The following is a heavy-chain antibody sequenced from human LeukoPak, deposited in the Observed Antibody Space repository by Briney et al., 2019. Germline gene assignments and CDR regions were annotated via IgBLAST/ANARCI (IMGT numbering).Heavy chain of an antibody. D-gene: IGHD3-9*01. CDR3: ARDRNGGYDILAGYYRPPPDYYYYGMDV. V-gene: IGHV4-39*07. Sequence: SETLSLTCTVSGGSISSSSYYWGWIRQPPGKGLEWIGSIYYSGSTYYNPSLKSRVTISVDKSKNQFSLRLSSVTAADTAVYYCARDRNGGYDILAGYYRPPPDYYYYGMDVWGQGTTVTVSS. J-gene: IGHJ6*02. CDR2: IYYSGST. CDR1: GGSISSSSYY.